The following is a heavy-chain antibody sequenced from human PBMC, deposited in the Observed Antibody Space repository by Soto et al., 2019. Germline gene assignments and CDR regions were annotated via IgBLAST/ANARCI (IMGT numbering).Heavy chain of an antibody. V-gene: IGHV4-39*01. CDR1: GGSISSSSYY. CDR2: ISYSGST. D-gene: IGHD5-18*01. Sequence: QLQLQESGPGLVKPSETLSLTCTVSGGSISSSSYYWGWIRQPPGRGLEWIGSISYSGSTYYNPSLKSRVTIPVDKSKNQFAVKLSSVTAADTAVYYCATLVDTAMFSWGQGTLVTVCS. CDR3: ATLVDTAMFS. J-gene: IGHJ5*02.